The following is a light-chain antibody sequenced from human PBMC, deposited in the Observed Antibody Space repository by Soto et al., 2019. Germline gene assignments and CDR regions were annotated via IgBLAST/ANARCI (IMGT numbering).Light chain of an antibody. CDR2: LGS. J-gene: IGKJ2*01. Sequence: IALTQSPLSLSVTPGEPASISCRSSQTLLHSNGYTYLNWYLQKPGQSPQLLIYLGSNRASGVPDRSSGSGSGTDFTLKINRVQAEDVGVFYCMQGLRPMYTFGQGTKLEIK. CDR1: QTLLHSNGYTY. V-gene: IGKV2-28*01. CDR3: MQGLRPMYT.